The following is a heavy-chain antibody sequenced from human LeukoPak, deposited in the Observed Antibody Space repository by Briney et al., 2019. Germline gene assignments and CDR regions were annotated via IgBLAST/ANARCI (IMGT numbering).Heavy chain of an antibody. V-gene: IGHV1-69*13. J-gene: IGHJ6*02. D-gene: IGHD2-2*01. Sequence: SVKVSCKASGGSFRSYGLNWVRQAPGQGLEWTGGFIPILGTAKYAQKLQGRVTITADESTSTAYMELSSLRYEDTAVYYCARGLYCSSSTSCYDYGMDVWGQGTTVTVSS. CDR1: GGSFRSYG. CDR2: FIPILGTA. CDR3: ARGLYCSSSTSCYDYGMDV.